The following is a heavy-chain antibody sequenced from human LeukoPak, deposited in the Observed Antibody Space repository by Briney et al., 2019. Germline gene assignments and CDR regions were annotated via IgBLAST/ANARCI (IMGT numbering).Heavy chain of an antibody. D-gene: IGHD6-19*01. CDR2: ISHSGST. CDR3: ARGRYSSGWYTGVNY. Sequence: PSETLSLTCAVYGGSFSGYYWSWIRQPPGKGLEWIGEISHSGSTNYNPSLKSRVTISVDTSKNQFSLKLSSVTAADTAVYYCARGRYSSGWYTGVNYWGPGTLVTVSS. CDR1: GGSFSGYY. J-gene: IGHJ4*02. V-gene: IGHV4-34*01.